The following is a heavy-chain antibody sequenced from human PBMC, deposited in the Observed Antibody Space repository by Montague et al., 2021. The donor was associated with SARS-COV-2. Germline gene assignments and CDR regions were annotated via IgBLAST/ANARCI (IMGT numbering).Heavy chain of an antibody. CDR3: ARDRAPPDYVDAFDH. V-gene: IGHV3-30*04. J-gene: IGHJ4*03. Sequence: SLRLSCAASGFTFSNFAIHWVRQAPGKGLEWVAIITYDGIDKFYADSVKGRFTISRDNSKNILYLLMNSLTPEDTAVYYCARDRAPPDYVDAFDHWGQGTLVTVSS. CDR2: ITYDGIDK. CDR1: GFTFSNFA. D-gene: IGHD3-10*02.